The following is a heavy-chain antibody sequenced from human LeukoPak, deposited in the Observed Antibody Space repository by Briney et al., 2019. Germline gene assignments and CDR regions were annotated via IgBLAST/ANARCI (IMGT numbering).Heavy chain of an antibody. Sequence: GGSLRLSCAASGFAFSTYGMNWVRQAPGKGLEWVSYISPSGGTITYADSVKGRFTISRDNAKNSLYLQMNSLGAEDTAVYYCVRVRYCSSTNCHGGWFDPWGQGTLVTVSS. J-gene: IGHJ5*02. V-gene: IGHV3-48*04. CDR3: VRVRYCSSTNCHGGWFDP. D-gene: IGHD2-2*01. CDR1: GFAFSTYG. CDR2: ISPSGGTI.